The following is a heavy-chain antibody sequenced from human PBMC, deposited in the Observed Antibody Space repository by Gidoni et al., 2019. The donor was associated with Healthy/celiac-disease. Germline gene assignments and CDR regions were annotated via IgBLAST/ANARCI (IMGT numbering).Heavy chain of an antibody. CDR2: ISYDGSNK. J-gene: IGHJ4*02. CDR1: GFTFSSDG. CDR3: AKDGRRLQYYFDY. V-gene: IGHV3-30*18. Sequence: QVQLVESGGGVVQPGRALRLSCAASGFTFSSDGMHWVRQAPGKGLEWVAVISYDGSNKYYADSVKGRFTISRDNSKNTLYLQMNSLRAEDTAVYYCAKDGRRLQYYFDYWGQGTLVTVSS. D-gene: IGHD4-4*01.